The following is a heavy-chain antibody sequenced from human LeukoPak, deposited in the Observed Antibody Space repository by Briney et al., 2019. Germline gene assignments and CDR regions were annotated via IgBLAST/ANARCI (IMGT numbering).Heavy chain of an antibody. J-gene: IGHJ4*02. CDR2: IYYSGST. CDR1: GGSISSYY. V-gene: IGHV4-59*01. CDR3: ARTVTKAPCFDY. D-gene: IGHD4-17*01. Sequence: PSETLSLTCTVSGGSISSYYWSWIRQPPGKGLEWIGYIYYSGSTNYNPSLKSRVTISVDTSKNQFSLKLSSVTAADTAVYYCARTVTKAPCFDYWGQGTLVTVSS.